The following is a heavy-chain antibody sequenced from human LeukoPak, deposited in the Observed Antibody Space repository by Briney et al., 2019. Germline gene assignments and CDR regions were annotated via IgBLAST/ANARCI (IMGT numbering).Heavy chain of an antibody. D-gene: IGHD6-6*01. CDR2: INHSGST. CDR1: GGSFSGYY. J-gene: IGHJ4*02. Sequence: SETLSLTCAVYGGSFSGYYWSWIRQPPGKGLEWIGEINHSGSTNYNPSLKSRVTISVDTSKNQFSLKLSSVTAADTAVYYCARGRYSSSSVSDYWGQGTLVTVSS. CDR3: ARGRYSSSSVSDY. V-gene: IGHV4-34*01.